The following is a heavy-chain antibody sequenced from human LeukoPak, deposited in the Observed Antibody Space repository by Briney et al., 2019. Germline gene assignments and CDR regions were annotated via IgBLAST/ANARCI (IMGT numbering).Heavy chain of an antibody. CDR1: GFTFSSYS. D-gene: IGHD1-1*01. CDR2: ISSSSSYI. CDR3: ARGRRLEFDY. Sequence: GGSLRLSCAASGFTFSSYSMNWVREAPGKGLEWVSSISSSSSYIYYADSVKGRFAISRDNAKNSLYLQMNSLRAEDTAVYYCARGRRLEFDYWGQGTLVTVSS. J-gene: IGHJ4*02. V-gene: IGHV3-21*01.